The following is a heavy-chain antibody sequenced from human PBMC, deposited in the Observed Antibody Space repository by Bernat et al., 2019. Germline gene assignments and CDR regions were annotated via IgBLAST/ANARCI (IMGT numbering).Heavy chain of an antibody. CDR3: VRNRLHGADFDD. V-gene: IGHV4-4*02. D-gene: IGHD4-11*01. CDR2: IHHSVGT. CDR1: AGSISDNW. J-gene: IGHJ4*02. Sequence: QLQLQESGPGLVKPSETLSLTCTVSAGSISDNWWSWVRQSPDQGLEWIGEIHHSVGTNYNPSLKSRVTISLDKSRNQFSLTLTSVTAADTAIYYCVRNRLHGADFDDWGQGTLVTVSA.